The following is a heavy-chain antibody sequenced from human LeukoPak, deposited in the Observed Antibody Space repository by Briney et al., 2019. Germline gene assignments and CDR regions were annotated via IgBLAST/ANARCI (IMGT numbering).Heavy chain of an antibody. CDR2: IYYSGRT. J-gene: IGHJ4*02. CDR3: ARRGDFGLNMILF. D-gene: IGHD3-22*01. CDR1: GVSITNF. Sequence: PSETLSLTCSVSGVSITNFWTWIRQPPGKGLEWIGGIYYSGRTNYNPSLKSRVTISVDTSKNQFFLNLNSVTAGDTAVYYCARRGDFGLNMILFWGQGTLVTVSS. V-gene: IGHV4-59*01.